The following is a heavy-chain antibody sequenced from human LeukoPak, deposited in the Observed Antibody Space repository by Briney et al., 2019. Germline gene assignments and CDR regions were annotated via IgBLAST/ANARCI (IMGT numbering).Heavy chain of an antibody. J-gene: IGHJ4*02. CDR2: IYDYVTT. CDR3: ARGTRYGNDF. D-gene: IGHD6-13*01. CDR1: GGSIINYY. V-gene: IGHV4-59*01. Sequence: SSETLSLTCNVSGGSIINYYWTWVRQPPGKGLEWIGYIYDYVTTNYNPSLKSRVTISVDTSKNQFSLSLTSVTAADTAVYYCARGTRYGNDFWGQGTLVTVSS.